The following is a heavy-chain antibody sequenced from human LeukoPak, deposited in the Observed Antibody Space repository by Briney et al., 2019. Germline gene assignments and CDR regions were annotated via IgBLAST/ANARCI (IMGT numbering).Heavy chain of an antibody. J-gene: IGHJ4*02. CDR1: GYAFTDYY. V-gene: IGHV1-2*06. CDR2: INPNSGVT. D-gene: IGHD5-18*01. Sequence: GASVKVSCRASGYAFTDYYIHWVRQAPGQGLEWVGRINPNSGVTIYAQKFQGRVSMTRVTSITTVYMDLSGLRSDDTANYFCSRGDTLMVTPDYWGQGTLVTVSS. CDR3: SRGDTLMVTPDY.